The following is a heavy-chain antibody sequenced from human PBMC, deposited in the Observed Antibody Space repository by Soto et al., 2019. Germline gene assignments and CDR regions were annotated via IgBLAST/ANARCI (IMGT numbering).Heavy chain of an antibody. J-gene: IGHJ6*03. Sequence: SQTLSLTCAISGDSVSSNSAAWNWIRQSPSRGLEWLGRTYYRSKWYNDYAVSVKSRITINPDTSKNQCSLQLNSVTPEDTAVYYCARDQGSSSWYYYYYYMDVWGKGTTVTVSS. CDR2: TYYRSKWYN. CDR1: GDSVSSNSAA. D-gene: IGHD6-13*01. CDR3: ARDQGSSSWYYYYYYMDV. V-gene: IGHV6-1*01.